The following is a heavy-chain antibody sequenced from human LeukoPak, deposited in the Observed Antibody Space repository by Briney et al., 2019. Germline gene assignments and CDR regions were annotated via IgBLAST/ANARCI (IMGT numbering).Heavy chain of an antibody. Sequence: GASVTVSCKASGYGFTSYDINWVRQATGPGHEWMGWMNPNSGNTDYAQKLQGRVTITRNNSISTAYMELSSLRAEDTAVYYCARGYSSSWYPLVYYMDVWGKGTTVTVSS. D-gene: IGHD6-13*01. V-gene: IGHV1-8*01. J-gene: IGHJ6*03. CDR3: ARGYSSSWYPLVYYMDV. CDR2: MNPNSGNT. CDR1: GYGFTSYD.